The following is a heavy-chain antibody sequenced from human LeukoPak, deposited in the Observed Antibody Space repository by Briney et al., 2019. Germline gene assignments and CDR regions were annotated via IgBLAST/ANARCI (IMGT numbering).Heavy chain of an antibody. CDR3: ARDYEDY. V-gene: IGHV3-21*01. D-gene: IGHD3-3*01. CDR2: ISSNSYI. J-gene: IGHJ4*02. Sequence: GGSLRLSRAASGFTFSSYSMNWVRQAPGKGLEWVSSISSNSYIYYADSVKGRFTISRDNAKNSLYPQMNSLRAEDTAVYYCARDYEDYWGQGTLVTVSS. CDR1: GFTFSSYS.